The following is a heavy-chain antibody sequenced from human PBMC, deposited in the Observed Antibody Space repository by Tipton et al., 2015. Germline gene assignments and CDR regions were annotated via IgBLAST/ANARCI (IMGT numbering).Heavy chain of an antibody. J-gene: IGHJ3*02. CDR1: GFTFGDYA. V-gene: IGHV3-49*03. CDR3: SRVPRMVRGVTDAFDI. D-gene: IGHD3-10*01. CDR2: ITSKRYGGTT. Sequence: SLRLSCTASGFTFGDYAMIWFRQAPGKGLEWVGFITSKRYGGTTEYAASVKGRFTISRDDSKNIAYLQMNSLKTEDTAVYFCSRVPRMVRGVTDAFDIWGQGTMVTVSS.